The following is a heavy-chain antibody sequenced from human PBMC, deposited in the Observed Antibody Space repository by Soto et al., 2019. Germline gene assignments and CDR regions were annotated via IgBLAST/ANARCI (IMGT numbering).Heavy chain of an antibody. CDR3: ARRPKRGSYSWCFDY. D-gene: IGHD1-26*01. V-gene: IGHV4-39*01. J-gene: IGHJ4*02. CDR2: IYYSGSA. Sequence: QLQLQESGPGLVKPSETLSLTCTVSGGSITSNAYYWGWIRQPPGKGLEWLGYIYYSGSASYNPSLKSRVTMAVDTYKNQCSLKLSSVTAADTAVYYCARRPKRGSYSWCFDYWGQGTLVTVSS. CDR1: GGSITSNAYY.